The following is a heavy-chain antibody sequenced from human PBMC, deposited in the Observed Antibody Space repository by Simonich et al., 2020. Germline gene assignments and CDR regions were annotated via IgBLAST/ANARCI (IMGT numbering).Heavy chain of an antibody. V-gene: IGHV3-21*01. CDR1: GFTFSSYS. D-gene: IGHD6-19*01. Sequence: EVQLVESGGGLVKPEGYLRLSCAASGFTFSSYSMNWVRQAPGKGLEWFSSISSSSSDIYYADSVKSRCTISRDNAKTSLYLQMNSLRAEDTAVYYCARWIAVAGTGAYGMDVWGQGTTVTVSS. J-gene: IGHJ6*02. CDR3: ARWIAVAGTGAYGMDV. CDR2: ISSSSSDI.